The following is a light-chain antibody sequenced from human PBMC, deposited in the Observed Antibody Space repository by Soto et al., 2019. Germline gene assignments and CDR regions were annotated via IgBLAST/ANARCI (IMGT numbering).Light chain of an antibody. CDR2: SAS. Sequence: DIQMTQSPSSLSASVGDRITITCRASQNIRSFLNWYQQKPGKAPRLLIYSASSLQSGVPSRFSGSGSGTDFTLTINNLHPEDFATYYCQQSYSSPPITFGQGTRLEI. CDR3: QQSYSSPPIT. J-gene: IGKJ5*01. CDR1: QNIRSF. V-gene: IGKV1-39*01.